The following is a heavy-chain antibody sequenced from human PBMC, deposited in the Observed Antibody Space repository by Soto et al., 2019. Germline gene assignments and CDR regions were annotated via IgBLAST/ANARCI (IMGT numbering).Heavy chain of an antibody. V-gene: IGHV4-59*08. CDR2: IYYSGST. D-gene: IGHD6-13*01. CDR1: GGSISSYY. CDR3: ARLRQQLVRDAFDI. Sequence: SETLSLTCTVSGGSISSYYWSWIRQPPGKGLEWIGYIYYSGSTNYNPSLKSRVTISVDTSKNQFSLKLSSVTAADTAVYYCARLRQQLVRDAFDIWGQGTMVTVSS. J-gene: IGHJ3*02.